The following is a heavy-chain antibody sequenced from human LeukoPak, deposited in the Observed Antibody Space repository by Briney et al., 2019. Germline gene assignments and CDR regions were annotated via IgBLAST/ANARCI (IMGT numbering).Heavy chain of an antibody. CDR3: ARGRYRGYYLTYYFDY. D-gene: IGHD3-22*01. CDR1: GVSISSYY. Sequence: SETLSLTCSVSGVSISSYYWTWMRQPPGKGLEWIGYIYSSVSTYYNPSLKSRVTISLDTSKNQFSLKLSSVTAADTAMYYCARGRYRGYYLTYYFDYWGQGTLVTVSS. V-gene: IGHV4-59*12. J-gene: IGHJ4*02. CDR2: IYSSVST.